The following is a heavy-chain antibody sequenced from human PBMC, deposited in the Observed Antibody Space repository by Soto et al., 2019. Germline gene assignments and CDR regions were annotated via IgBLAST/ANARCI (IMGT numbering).Heavy chain of an antibody. J-gene: IGHJ6*04. Sequence: QVQLVQSGAEVKKPGSSVKVSCKASGGTFSSYAISWVRQAPGQGLEWMGGIIPIFGTANYAQKFQGRVTITADESPRTAYMELSSLRSEDTAVCYCATHPMAKIIYYYGMDAWGKGTTDSVSS. CDR3: ATHPMAKIIYYYGMDA. CDR2: IIPIFGTA. CDR1: GGTFSSYA. D-gene: IGHD5-12*01. V-gene: IGHV1-69*12.